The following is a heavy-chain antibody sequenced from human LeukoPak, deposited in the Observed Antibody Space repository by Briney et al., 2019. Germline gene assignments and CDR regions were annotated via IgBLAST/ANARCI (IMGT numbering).Heavy chain of an antibody. D-gene: IGHD4-11*01. Sequence: GGSLRLSCSASGFTVSSNYMSWVRQAPGKGLEWVANIKQDGSEKYYVDSVKGRFTISRDNAKNSLYLQMNSLRAEDTAVYYCARDNYGAFDIWGQGTMVTVSS. J-gene: IGHJ3*02. CDR2: IKQDGSEK. CDR3: ARDNYGAFDI. CDR1: GFTVSSNY. V-gene: IGHV3-7*01.